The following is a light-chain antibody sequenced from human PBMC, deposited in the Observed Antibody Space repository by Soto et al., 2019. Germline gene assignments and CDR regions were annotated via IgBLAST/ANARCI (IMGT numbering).Light chain of an antibody. CDR2: RNS. V-gene: IGLV1-47*01. J-gene: IGLJ1*01. Sequence: QSVLTQPPSASGTPGQKVTISCSGSSSNIESNYVYWYQHLPGTAPKLLIYRNSQRPSGVPDRFSGSKSGTSASLAISGLRSEDEADYYCAAWDDSLSGYVFGTWTKVTVL. CDR1: SSNIESNY. CDR3: AAWDDSLSGYV.